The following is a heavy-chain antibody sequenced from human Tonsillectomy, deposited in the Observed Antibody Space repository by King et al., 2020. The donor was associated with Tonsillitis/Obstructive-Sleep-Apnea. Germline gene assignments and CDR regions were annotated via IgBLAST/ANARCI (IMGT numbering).Heavy chain of an antibody. Sequence: VQLQESGPGLVKPSETLSLTCTVSGGSISSSSYYWGWIRQPPAKGLEWIGSIYYSGSTYYNPSLKSRVTISVDTSKNQFSLKLSSVTAAYTAVYYCARQKVVPAAHFDYWGQGTLVTVSS. CDR3: ARQKVVPAAHFDY. CDR2: IYYSGST. V-gene: IGHV4-39*01. CDR1: GGSISSSSYY. D-gene: IGHD2-2*01. J-gene: IGHJ4*02.